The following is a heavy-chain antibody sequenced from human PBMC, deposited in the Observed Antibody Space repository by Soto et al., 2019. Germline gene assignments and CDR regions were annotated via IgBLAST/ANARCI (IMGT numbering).Heavy chain of an antibody. Sequence: QVQLVQSGPEVRKSGSSVRVSCKATGGTVSSHAVSWVRLAPGQGLEWIGGIIPMFGTPTYAQKFQGGVTISADESTSTVFLHLSSLRSEDTAVYYCARSRIMADFNDYGGNYHGFDIWGQGTMVTVSS. CDR1: GGTVSSHA. V-gene: IGHV1-69*01. D-gene: IGHD3-16*01. J-gene: IGHJ3*02. CDR3: ARSRIMADFNDYGGNYHGFDI. CDR2: IIPMFGTP.